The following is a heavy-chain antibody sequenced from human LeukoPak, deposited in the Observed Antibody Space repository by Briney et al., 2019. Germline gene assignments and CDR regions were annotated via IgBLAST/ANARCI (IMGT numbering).Heavy chain of an antibody. Sequence: SETLSLTCTVSGGSISSYYWSWIRQSPGKGLEWIGYIYYSGSTNYNPSLKSRVTISVDTSKNQFSLKLSSVTAADTAVYYCARERAGSSWHEGWFDPWGQGTLVTVSS. CDR1: GGSISSYY. CDR2: IYYSGST. D-gene: IGHD6-13*01. V-gene: IGHV4-59*01. CDR3: ARERAGSSWHEGWFDP. J-gene: IGHJ5*02.